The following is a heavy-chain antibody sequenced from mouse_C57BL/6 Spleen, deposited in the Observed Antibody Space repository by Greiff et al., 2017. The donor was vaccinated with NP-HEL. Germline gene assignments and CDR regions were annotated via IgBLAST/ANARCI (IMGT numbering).Heavy chain of an antibody. CDR2: IDPSDSET. V-gene: IGHV1-52*01. Sequence: QVQLQQPGAELVRPGSSVKLSCKASGYTFTSYWMHWVKQRPIQGLEWIGNIDPSDSETHYNQKFKDKATLTVDKSSSTAYMQLSSLTSEDSAVYFCASYDYDDGPHWYFDVWGTGTTVTVSS. J-gene: IGHJ1*03. D-gene: IGHD2-4*01. CDR1: GYTFTSYW. CDR3: ASYDYDDGPHWYFDV.